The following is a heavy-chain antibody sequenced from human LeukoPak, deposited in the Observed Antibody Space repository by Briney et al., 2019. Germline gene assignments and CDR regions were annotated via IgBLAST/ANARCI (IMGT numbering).Heavy chain of an antibody. J-gene: IGHJ4*02. CDR3: ARVGEGAAKD. CDR1: GFTFSSHA. CDR2: IYSGGST. Sequence: GGSLRLSCAASGFTFSSHAMSWVRQAPGKGLEWVSFIYSGGSTYYADSVKGRFTISSDNSKNTLYLQMNSLRVEDTAVYYCARVGEGAAKDWGQGTLVTVSS. V-gene: IGHV3-53*01. D-gene: IGHD1-26*01.